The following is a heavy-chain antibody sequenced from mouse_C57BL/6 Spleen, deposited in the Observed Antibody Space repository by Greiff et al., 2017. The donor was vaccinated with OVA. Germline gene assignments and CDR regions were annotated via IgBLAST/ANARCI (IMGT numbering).Heavy chain of an antibody. CDR3: TRPRQRRLPFAY. CDR2: IYPGNSDT. Sequence: EVQLQESGTVLARPGASVKMSCKTSGYTFTSYWMHWVKQRPGQGLEWIGAIYPGNSDTSYNQKFKGKAKLTAVTSASTAYMELSSLTNEDSAVYYCTRPRQRRLPFAYWGQGTLVTVSA. J-gene: IGHJ3*01. D-gene: IGHD3-2*02. V-gene: IGHV1-5*01. CDR1: GYTFTSYW.